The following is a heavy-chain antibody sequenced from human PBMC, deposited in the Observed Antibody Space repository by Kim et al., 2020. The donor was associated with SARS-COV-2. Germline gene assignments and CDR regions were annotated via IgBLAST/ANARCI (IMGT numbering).Heavy chain of an antibody. J-gene: IGHJ3*02. D-gene: IGHD2-2*02. CDR1: GFTFDDYA. CDR3: AKESQIPRWAFDI. Sequence: GGSLRLSCAASGFTFDDYAMHWVRQAPGKGLEWVLGISWNSGSIGYADSVKGRFTISRDNAKNSLYLQMNSLRAEDTALYYCAKESQIPRWAFDIWGQGTMVTVYS. V-gene: IGHV3-9*01. CDR2: ISWNSGSI.